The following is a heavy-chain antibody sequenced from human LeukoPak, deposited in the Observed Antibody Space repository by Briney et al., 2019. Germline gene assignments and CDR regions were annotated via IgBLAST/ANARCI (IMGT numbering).Heavy chain of an antibody. J-gene: IGHJ4*02. CDR1: GFTFSSYA. V-gene: IGHV3-30-3*01. CDR3: ASSSSGYCDY. Sequence: PGRSLRLSCAASGFTFSSYAMHWVRQAPGKGLEWVAVISYDGSNKYYADSVKGRFTISRDNSKNTLYLQMNSLRAEDTAVYYCASSSSGYCDYWGQGTLVTVSS. D-gene: IGHD3-3*01. CDR2: ISYDGSNK.